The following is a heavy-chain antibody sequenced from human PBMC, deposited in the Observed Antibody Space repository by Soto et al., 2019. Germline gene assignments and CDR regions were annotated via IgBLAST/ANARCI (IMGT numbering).Heavy chain of an antibody. CDR2: ISAYNGNT. CDR1: GYTLTSYG. J-gene: IGHJ5*02. CDR3: ARVSTEKDQNWFDP. V-gene: IGHV1-18*01. D-gene: IGHD4-4*01. Sequence: ASVKVSCKASGYTLTSYGISWVRQAPGQGLEWMGWISAYNGNTNYAQKLQGRVTMTTDTSTSTAYMELRSLRSDDTAVYYCARVSTEKDQNWFDPWGQGTLVTVSS.